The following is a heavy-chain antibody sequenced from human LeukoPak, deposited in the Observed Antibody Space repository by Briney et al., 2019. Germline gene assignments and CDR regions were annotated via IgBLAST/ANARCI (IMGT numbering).Heavy chain of an antibody. CDR3: ARDPHGGCFDY. J-gene: IGHJ4*02. V-gene: IGHV3-53*01. CDR1: GFTVSNNY. Sequence: GGSLRLSCAASGFTVSNNYMSWVRHAPRKGLGWVSLISSGGSTSYADSVKGRFTISRDNSKNTLYLQMNSLRAEDTALYYCARDPHGGCFDYWGQGTLVTVSS. D-gene: IGHD6-19*01. CDR2: ISSGGST.